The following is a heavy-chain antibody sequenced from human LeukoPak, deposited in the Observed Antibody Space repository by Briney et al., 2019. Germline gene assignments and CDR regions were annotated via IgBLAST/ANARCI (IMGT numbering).Heavy chain of an antibody. CDR2: ISSGSSTI. V-gene: IGHV3-48*01. D-gene: IGHD3-10*01. J-gene: IGHJ4*01. CDR1: GFTFSSYA. CDR3: ARVRSVPDY. Sequence: GGSLRLSCAASGFTFSSYAMSWVRQAPGKGLEWVSYISSGSSTIYYADSVKGRFTISRDNAKNSLYLQMNSLRAEDTAVYYCARVRSVPDYWGQGTLVTVSS.